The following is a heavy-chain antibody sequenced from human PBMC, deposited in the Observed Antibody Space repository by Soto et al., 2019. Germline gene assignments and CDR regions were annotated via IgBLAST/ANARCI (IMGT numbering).Heavy chain of an antibody. Sequence: PGGSLRLSCAASGFTFSSYGMHWVRQAPGKGLEWVAVISYDGSNKYYADSVKGRFTISRDNSKNTLYLQMNSLRAEDTAVYYCAKEDETYGDYLYYFDYWGQGTLVTVSS. CDR1: GFTFSSYG. J-gene: IGHJ4*02. D-gene: IGHD4-17*01. CDR3: AKEDETYGDYLYYFDY. V-gene: IGHV3-30*18. CDR2: ISYDGSNK.